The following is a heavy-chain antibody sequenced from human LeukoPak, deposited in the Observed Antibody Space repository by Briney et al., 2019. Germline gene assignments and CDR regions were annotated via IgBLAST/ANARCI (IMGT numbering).Heavy chain of an antibody. CDR2: ISSSSSYI. CDR3: AKEGPTGAGWYYYMDV. D-gene: IGHD1-14*01. Sequence: PGGSLRLSCAASGFTFSSYSMNWVRQAPGKGLEWVSSISSSSSYIYYADSVKGRFTISRDNAKNSLYLQMNSLRAEDTAVYYCAKEGPTGAGWYYYMDVWGKGTTVTISS. V-gene: IGHV3-21*01. CDR1: GFTFSSYS. J-gene: IGHJ6*03.